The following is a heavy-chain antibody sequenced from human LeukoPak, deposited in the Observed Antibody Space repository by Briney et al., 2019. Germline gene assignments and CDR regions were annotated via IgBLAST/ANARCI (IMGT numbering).Heavy chain of an antibody. V-gene: IGHV3-30*18. CDR3: AKDGRTSGYDWNFDY. CDR1: GFTFSIYG. Sequence: GGSLRLSCAASGFTFSIYGMHWVRQAPGKGLEWVAVISYDGSNKYYADSVKGRFTISRDNSKNTLYLQMNSLRAEDTAVYYCAKDGRTSGYDWNFDYWGQGTLVTVSS. D-gene: IGHD5-12*01. CDR2: ISYDGSNK. J-gene: IGHJ4*02.